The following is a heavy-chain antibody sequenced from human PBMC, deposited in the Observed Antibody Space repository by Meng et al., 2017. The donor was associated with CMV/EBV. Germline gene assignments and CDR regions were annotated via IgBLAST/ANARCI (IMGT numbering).Heavy chain of an antibody. CDR3: ARDSRDYDFWSGRRRYYYYGMDV. Sequence: GESLKISCAASGFTFSSYSMNWVRQAPGKGLEWVSSISSSSSYIYYADSVKGRFTISRDNPKNSLYLQMNSLRAEDTAVYYCARDSRDYDFWSGRRRYYYYGMDVWGQGTTVTVSS. CDR1: GFTFSSYS. V-gene: IGHV3-21*01. D-gene: IGHD3-3*01. CDR2: ISSSSSYI. J-gene: IGHJ6*02.